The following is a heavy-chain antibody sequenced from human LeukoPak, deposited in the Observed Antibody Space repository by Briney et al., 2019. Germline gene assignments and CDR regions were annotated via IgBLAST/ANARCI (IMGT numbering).Heavy chain of an antibody. J-gene: IGHJ5*02. D-gene: IGHD3-10*01. CDR2: IKQDGSEK. Sequence: PGGSLRLSCAASGFTFSSYWMSWVRQAPGKGLEWVANIKQDGSEKYYVDSVKGRFTISRDNAKNSLYLQMNSLRAEDTAVYYCAREEEKRGANWFDPWGQGTLVTVSS. V-gene: IGHV3-7*01. CDR3: AREEEKRGANWFDP. CDR1: GFTFSSYW.